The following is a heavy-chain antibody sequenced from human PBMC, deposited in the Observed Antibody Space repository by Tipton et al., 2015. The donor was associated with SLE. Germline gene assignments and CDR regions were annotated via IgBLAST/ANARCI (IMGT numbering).Heavy chain of an antibody. CDR2: MNPNSGKS. V-gene: IGHV1-8*01. Sequence: QLVQSGPEVKKPGASVKVSCKASGYTFTTYDINWVRQATGQGLEWMGWMNPNSGKSGSAQKFQGRVTMTRDTSKSTAYMELRSLRSDDTAVYYCARDLLRGGYYYYMDVWGKGTTVTVSS. CDR3: ARDLLRGGYYYYMDV. D-gene: IGHD1-26*01. J-gene: IGHJ6*03. CDR1: GYTFTTYD.